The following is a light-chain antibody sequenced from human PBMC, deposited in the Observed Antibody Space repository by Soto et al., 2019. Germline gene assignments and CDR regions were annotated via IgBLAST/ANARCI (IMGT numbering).Light chain of an antibody. CDR1: QSVSSSY. V-gene: IGKV3-20*01. CDR2: GAS. J-gene: IGKJ4*01. Sequence: EIVLTQSPGTLALSPGERATLSCRASQSVSSSYLAWYQQRPGQAPRLFIYGASSRATGIPDRFSASGSGTDFTLTISRLEPEDFAVYYCQQYGSSPVTFGGGTKVEIK. CDR3: QQYGSSPVT.